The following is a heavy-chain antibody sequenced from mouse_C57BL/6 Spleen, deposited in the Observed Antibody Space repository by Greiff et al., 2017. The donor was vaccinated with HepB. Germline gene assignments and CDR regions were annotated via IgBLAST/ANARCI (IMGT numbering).Heavy chain of an antibody. D-gene: IGHD4-1*01. J-gene: IGHJ4*01. V-gene: IGHV1-53*01. CDR2: INPSNGGT. Sequence: QVQLQQSGTELVKPGASVKLSCKASGYTFTSYWMHWVKQRPGQGLEWIGNINPSNGGTNYNEKFKSKATLTVDKSSSTAYMQLSSLTAEDSAVYYCAQTGGGYAMDYWGQGTSVTVSS. CDR3: AQTGGGYAMDY. CDR1: GYTFTSYW.